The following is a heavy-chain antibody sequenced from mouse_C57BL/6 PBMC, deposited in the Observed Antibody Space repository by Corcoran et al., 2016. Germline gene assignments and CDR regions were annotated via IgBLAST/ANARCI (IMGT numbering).Heavy chain of an antibody. J-gene: IGHJ2*01. CDR1: GYTFTDYY. V-gene: IGHV1-26*01. CDR3: AIFRNYFDY. D-gene: IGHD3-2*02. CDR2: INPNNGGT. Sequence: EVQLQQSGPELVKPGASVKISYKASGYTFTDYYMNWVKQSHGKSLEWIGDINPNNGGTSYNQKFKGKATLTVDKSSSTAYMELRSLTSEDSAVYYCAIFRNYFDYWGQGTTLTVSS.